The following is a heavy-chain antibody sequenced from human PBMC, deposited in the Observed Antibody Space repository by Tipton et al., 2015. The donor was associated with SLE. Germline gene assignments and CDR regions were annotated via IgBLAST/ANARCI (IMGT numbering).Heavy chain of an antibody. Sequence: GSLRLSCAASGFTFSNYGMNWVRQAPGKGLEWVSAISSGGSSTYYADSVKGRFTISRDKSKNTVCLQMNSLRAEDTAVYYCAKDKASSDWFAAGAFDMWGQGTMVTVSS. V-gene: IGHV3-23*01. J-gene: IGHJ3*02. D-gene: IGHD6-19*01. CDR3: AKDKASSDWFAAGAFDM. CDR1: GFTFSNYG. CDR2: ISSGGSST.